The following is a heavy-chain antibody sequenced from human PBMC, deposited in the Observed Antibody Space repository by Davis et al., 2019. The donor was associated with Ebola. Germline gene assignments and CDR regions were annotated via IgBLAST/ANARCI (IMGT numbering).Heavy chain of an antibody. V-gene: IGHV1-69*05. D-gene: IGHD1-26*01. CDR3: ARGRYSGSYLDYYYGMDV. CDR2: IIPIFGTA. CDR1: GGTFSSYA. J-gene: IGHJ6*02. Sequence: AASVKVSCKASGGTFSSYAISWVRQAPGQGLEWMGGIIPIFGTANYAQKFQGRVTITRDTSASTAYMELSSLRSEDTAVYYCARGRYSGSYLDYYYGMDVWGQGTTVTVSS.